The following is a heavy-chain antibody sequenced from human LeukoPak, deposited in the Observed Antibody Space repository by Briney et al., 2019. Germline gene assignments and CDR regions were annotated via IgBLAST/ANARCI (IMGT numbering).Heavy chain of an antibody. CDR2: INPNSGGT. Sequence: GSVKVSCKASGYTFTGYYMHWVRQAPGQGLEWMGWINPNSGGTNYAQKFQGRVTMTRDTSISTAYMELSRLRSDDTAVYYCARTWPADYYDSSGYDLYAFDIWGQGTMVTVSS. CDR3: ARTWPADYYDSSGYDLYAFDI. D-gene: IGHD3-22*01. V-gene: IGHV1-2*02. J-gene: IGHJ3*02. CDR1: GYTFTGYY.